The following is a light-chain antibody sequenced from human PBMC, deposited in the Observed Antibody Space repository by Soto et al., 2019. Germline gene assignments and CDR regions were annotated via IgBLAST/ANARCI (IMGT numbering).Light chain of an antibody. CDR2: GAS. Sequence: EIVLTQSPGTLSLSPGERATLSCRASQSVSSSYLAWYQQKPGQAPRLLIYGASSRATGIPDRSSGSGSGTDFTLTISRLEPEDCAVYYCQQYGSSPVLTFGGGTKVEIK. J-gene: IGKJ4*01. CDR3: QQYGSSPVLT. V-gene: IGKV3-20*01. CDR1: QSVSSSY.